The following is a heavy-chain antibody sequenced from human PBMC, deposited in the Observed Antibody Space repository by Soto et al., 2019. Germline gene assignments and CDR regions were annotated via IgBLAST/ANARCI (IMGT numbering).Heavy chain of an antibody. CDR2: IYPGDSDT. CDR1: GYSFTTYW. D-gene: IGHD6-13*01. CDR3: ARKDIAGNSVDF. J-gene: IGHJ4*02. Sequence: GESLKISCKASGYSFTTYWIGWVRRMPGKGLEWMGIIYPGDSDTRYSPSFQGQVTISADKSISTAYLQWSSLKASDSAMFYCARKDIAGNSVDFWCQGTLVTVSS. V-gene: IGHV5-51*01.